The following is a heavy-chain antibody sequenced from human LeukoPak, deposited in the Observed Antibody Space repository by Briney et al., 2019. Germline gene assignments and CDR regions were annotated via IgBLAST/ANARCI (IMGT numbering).Heavy chain of an antibody. Sequence: ASVKVSCKASGYTFTRYGISWVRQAPGQGVEWMGWISAYNGNTNYAQKLQGRVTMTTDTSTSTAYMELRSLRSDDTAVYYCARGSTSRKTAAGTIAFDIWGQGTMVTVSS. D-gene: IGHD6-13*01. CDR2: ISAYNGNT. CDR3: ARGSTSRKTAAGTIAFDI. CDR1: GYTFTRYG. V-gene: IGHV1-18*01. J-gene: IGHJ3*02.